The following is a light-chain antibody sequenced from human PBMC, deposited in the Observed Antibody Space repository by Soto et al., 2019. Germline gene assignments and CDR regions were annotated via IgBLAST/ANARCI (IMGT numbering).Light chain of an antibody. CDR1: SSNIRAGYD. CDR3: QSYDSSLSGYV. J-gene: IGLJ1*01. CDR2: GNS. Sequence: QSVLTQPPSVSGAPGQRVTISCTGSSSNIRAGYDVHWYQQLPGTAPKHLIYGNSNRPSGVPDRFSGSKSGTSASLAITGLQAEDEADYYCQSYDSSLSGYVFGTGTKLTVL. V-gene: IGLV1-40*01.